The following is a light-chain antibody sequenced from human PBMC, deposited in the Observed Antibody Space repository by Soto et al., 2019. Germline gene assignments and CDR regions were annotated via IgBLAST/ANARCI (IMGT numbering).Light chain of an antibody. CDR1: QGISRW. CDR3: HQANSFPPGT. J-gene: IGKJ1*01. CDR2: AAS. V-gene: IGKV1-12*01. Sequence: DIQMTQSPSSVSASVGDRVTITCRASQGISRWLAWYQQKPGKAPKLLIYAASNLQNGVPSRFSGSGSGTDFTLTISSLQPEDFATYYCHQANSFPPGTFGQGTKVEIK.